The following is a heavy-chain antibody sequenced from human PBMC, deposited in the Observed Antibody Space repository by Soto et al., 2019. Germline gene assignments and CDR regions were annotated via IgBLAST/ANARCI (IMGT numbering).Heavy chain of an antibody. CDR2: IDWDDDK. CDR1: GFSLSSSGMR. Sequence: GSGPTLVNPTQTLTLTCTFSGFSLSSSGMRVSWIRQPPGKALEWLARIDWDDDKYYRTSLKSRLTIFKDTSKNQVVLTMTNMDPVDTATYYCAKTGTDGSWFDPWGQGTLVTVSS. CDR3: AKTGTDGSWFDP. J-gene: IGHJ5*02. D-gene: IGHD1-1*01. V-gene: IGHV2-70*04.